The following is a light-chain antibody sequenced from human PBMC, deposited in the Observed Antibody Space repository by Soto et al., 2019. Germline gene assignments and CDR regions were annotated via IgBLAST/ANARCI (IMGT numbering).Light chain of an antibody. CDR2: EVS. J-gene: IGLJ1*01. V-gene: IGLV2-14*01. Sequence: SVLTQPAAVSGCPGQSITISCTGTSSDVGGYNYVSWYQQHPGKAPKLMIYEVSNRPSGVSNRFSGSKSGNTASLTISGLQAEDEADYYCSSYTSSSTQVFGTGTKVTVL. CDR3: SSYTSSSTQV. CDR1: SSDVGGYNY.